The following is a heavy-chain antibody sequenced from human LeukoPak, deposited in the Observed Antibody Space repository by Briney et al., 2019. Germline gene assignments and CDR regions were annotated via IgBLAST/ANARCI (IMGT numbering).Heavy chain of an antibody. D-gene: IGHD2-15*01. CDR3: AKDCGWQLLRAEYFQH. V-gene: IGHV3-43*02. CDR2: ISADGRST. Sequence: PGGSLRLSCAASGFTFDNYAIHWVRQVPGKSLEWVSLISADGRSTYYADSVKGRFTISRDNSKSSLYLQMRSLTTEDTAVYYCAKDCGWQLLRAEYFQHWGPGTLVTASS. J-gene: IGHJ1*01. CDR1: GFTFDNYA.